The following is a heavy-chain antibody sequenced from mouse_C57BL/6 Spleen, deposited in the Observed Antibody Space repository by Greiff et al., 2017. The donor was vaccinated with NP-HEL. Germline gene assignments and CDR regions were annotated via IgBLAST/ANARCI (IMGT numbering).Heavy chain of an antibody. CDR2: ISDGGSYT. CDR1: GFTLSSYA. CDR3: ARSYSNYEAWCAY. Sequence: EVMLVESRGGLVKPGGSLKLSCAASGFTLSSYAMSWVRQTPEKRLEWVATISDGGSYTYYPDNVKGRFTISRDNAKNNLYLQMSHLKSEDTAMYYCARSYSNYEAWCAYWGQGTLVTVSA. D-gene: IGHD2-5*01. J-gene: IGHJ3*01. V-gene: IGHV5-4*03.